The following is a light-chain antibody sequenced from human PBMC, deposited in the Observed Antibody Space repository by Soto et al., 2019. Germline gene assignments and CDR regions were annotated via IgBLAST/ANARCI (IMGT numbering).Light chain of an antibody. CDR3: GTWDSSLSAAV. Sequence: QSVLTQPPSVSAAPGQKVTISCSGSSSNIGNNYVSWYQQLPGTAPKLLIYDNNKRPSGIPDRFSGSKSGTSATLGITGLQTGDEADYYCGTWDSSLSAAVFGTGT. CDR2: DNN. J-gene: IGLJ1*01. CDR1: SSNIGNNY. V-gene: IGLV1-51*01.